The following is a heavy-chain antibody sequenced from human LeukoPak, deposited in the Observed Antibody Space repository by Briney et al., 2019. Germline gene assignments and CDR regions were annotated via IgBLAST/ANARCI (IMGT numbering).Heavy chain of an antibody. D-gene: IGHD3-10*01. V-gene: IGHV3-48*03. CDR1: GLTFSSYE. Sequence: GGSLRLSCAASGLTFSSYEMNWVRQAPGKGLEWVSYISSSGSTIYYADSVKGRFTISRDNAKKSLYLQMNTLRAEDTALYYCARDRLGSGEFDSWGQGTLVTVSS. CDR3: ARDRLGSGEFDS. J-gene: IGHJ5*01. CDR2: ISSSGSTI.